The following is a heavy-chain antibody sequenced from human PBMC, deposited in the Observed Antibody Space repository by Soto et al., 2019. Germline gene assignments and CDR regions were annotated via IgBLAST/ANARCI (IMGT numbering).Heavy chain of an antibody. CDR1: GFTFSSYC. V-gene: IGHV3-33*06. CDR3: AKSITARPFYY. Sequence: GGSLTLSCAASGFTFSSYCIHWVRQAPDNGLKWVGIICYYGSNTYYAHSVKGRVTISRDNSKDTVYLQMNSLRAEDTAVYFCAKSITARPFYYWGQGAPVTISS. J-gene: IGHJ4*02. D-gene: IGHD6-6*01. CDR2: ICYYGSNT.